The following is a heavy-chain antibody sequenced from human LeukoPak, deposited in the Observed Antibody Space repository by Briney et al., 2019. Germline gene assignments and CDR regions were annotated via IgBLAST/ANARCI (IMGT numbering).Heavy chain of an antibody. J-gene: IGHJ4*02. CDR3: ARGTAAAGTHY. CDR2: IIPILGIA. D-gene: IGHD6-13*01. CDR1: GGTFSSYS. Sequence: SVKVCCKASGGTFSSYSISWVGQAPGQGLEWMGRIIPILGIANYAQKFQGRVTITADKSTSTAYMELSSLRSEDTAVYYCARGTAAAGTHYWGQGTLVTVSS. V-gene: IGHV1-69*02.